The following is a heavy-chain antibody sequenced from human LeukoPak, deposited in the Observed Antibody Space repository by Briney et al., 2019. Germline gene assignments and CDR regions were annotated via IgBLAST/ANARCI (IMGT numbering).Heavy chain of an antibody. V-gene: IGHV3-23*01. D-gene: IGHD3-10*01. Sequence: PGGSLRLSCAASGFTFSSYAMSWVRQAPGKGLEWVSAISGSGGSTYYADSVKGRFTISRDNAKNSLYLQMNSLRAEDTAVYYCARETSYGSGSYYRRKHYYYYMDVWGKGTTVTISS. CDR2: ISGSGGST. CDR3: ARETSYGSGSYYRRKHYYYYMDV. J-gene: IGHJ6*03. CDR1: GFTFSSYA.